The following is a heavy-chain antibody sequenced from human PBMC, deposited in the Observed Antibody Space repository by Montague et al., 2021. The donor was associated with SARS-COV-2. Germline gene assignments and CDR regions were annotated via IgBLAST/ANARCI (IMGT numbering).Heavy chain of an antibody. CDR1: GFDFSSKA. CDR2: ISFDGEYK. D-gene: IGHD6-13*01. Sequence: SLRLSCAASGFDFSSKAMHWVRQAPGRGLEWVAVISFDGEYKWYADSVKGRFTISRDNLKNTLKLEMNSLRGDDSGVYFCVRDRLTKIAAAGIFEFWGQGTRVTVSS. V-gene: IGHV3-30*04. CDR3: VRDRLTKIAAAGIFEF. J-gene: IGHJ4*02.